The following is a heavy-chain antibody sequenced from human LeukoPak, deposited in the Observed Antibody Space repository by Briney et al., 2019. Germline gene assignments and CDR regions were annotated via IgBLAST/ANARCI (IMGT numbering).Heavy chain of an antibody. V-gene: IGHV4-59*01. D-gene: IGHD5-24*01. CDR3: ARGVGDGYNPTYYYYMDV. CDR2: IYYSGST. CDR1: GGSISSYY. Sequence: AETLSLTCTVSGGSISSYYWSWIRQPPGKGLEWIGYIYYSGSTNYNPSLKSRVTISVDTSKNQFSLKLSSVTAADTAVYYCARGVGDGYNPTYYYYMDVWGKGTTVTVSS. J-gene: IGHJ6*03.